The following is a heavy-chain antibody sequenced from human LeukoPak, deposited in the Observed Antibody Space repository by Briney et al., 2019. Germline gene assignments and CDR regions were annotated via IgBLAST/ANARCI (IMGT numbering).Heavy chain of an antibody. V-gene: IGHV3-30-3*01. CDR2: ISYDGSNK. CDR1: GFTFSSYA. CDR3: VRGGYRAYYVDF. Sequence: GGSLRLSCAASGFTFSSYAMHWVRQAPGKGLEWVAVISYDGSNKYYADSVKGRFTISRDNSKNTVHLQMNSLRAEDTVVYYCVRGGYRAYYVDFWGQGTLVTVSS. D-gene: IGHD5-12*01. J-gene: IGHJ4*02.